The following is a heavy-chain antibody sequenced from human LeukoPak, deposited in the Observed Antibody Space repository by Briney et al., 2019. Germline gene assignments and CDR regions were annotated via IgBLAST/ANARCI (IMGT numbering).Heavy chain of an antibody. CDR2: ISTYNGNT. D-gene: IGHD3-22*01. Sequence: GASVKVSCKASGGTFSSYAISWVRQAPGQGLEWMGWISTYNGNTNYAQKLQGRVTMTTDTSTSTAYMDLRSLRSDDTAVYYCARGFPPRIYYDSSGYYSYYFDYWGQGTLVTVSS. CDR3: ARGFPPRIYYDSSGYYSYYFDY. V-gene: IGHV1-18*01. J-gene: IGHJ4*02. CDR1: GGTFSSYA.